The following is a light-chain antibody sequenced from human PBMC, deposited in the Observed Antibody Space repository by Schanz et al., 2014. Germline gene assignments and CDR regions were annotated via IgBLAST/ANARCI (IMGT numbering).Light chain of an antibody. J-gene: IGKJ1*01. CDR1: QSISSY. CDR3: QHYNSYPWT. CDR2: AAS. Sequence: DIQMTQSPSSLSASVGDRVTITCRASQSISSYLNWYQQKPGKAPKLLIYAASSLQSGVPSRFSGSGSGTEFTLTISSLQPDDFASYYCQHYNSYPWTFGQGTKVEIK. V-gene: IGKV1-39*01.